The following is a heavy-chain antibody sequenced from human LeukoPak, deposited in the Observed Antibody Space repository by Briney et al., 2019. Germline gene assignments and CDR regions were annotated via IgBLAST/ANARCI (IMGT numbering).Heavy chain of an antibody. D-gene: IGHD3-10*01. CDR2: IYYSGST. J-gene: IGHJ4*02. V-gene: IGHV4-31*03. CDR1: GGSISSGGYY. Sequence: PSETLSLTCTVSGGSISSGGYYWSWIRQHPGKGLEWIGYIYYSGSTYYNPSLKSRVTISVDTSKNQFSLKLSSVTAADTAVYYCARRTYYYSSGDWDWGQGTLVTVSS. CDR3: ARRTYYYSSGDWD.